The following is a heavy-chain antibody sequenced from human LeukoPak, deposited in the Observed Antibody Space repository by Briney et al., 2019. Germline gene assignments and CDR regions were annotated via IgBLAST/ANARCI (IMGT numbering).Heavy chain of an antibody. Sequence: GGSLRLSCEASGFTFSSYWTHWVRQGPGKGLVWVSRIYTDGRRTDYADSVKGRFTISRDNAKNTLYLQMNSLRAEDTAVYYCVRDGAGFDPWGQGTLVTVSS. J-gene: IGHJ5*02. CDR3: VRDGAGFDP. CDR2: IYTDGRRT. D-gene: IGHD3-16*01. CDR1: GFTFSSYW. V-gene: IGHV3-74*01.